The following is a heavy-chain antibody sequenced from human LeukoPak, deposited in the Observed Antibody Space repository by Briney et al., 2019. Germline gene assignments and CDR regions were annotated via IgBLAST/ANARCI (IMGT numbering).Heavy chain of an antibody. J-gene: IGHJ4*02. CDR3: AGDRAGYYDSSGPLDY. CDR1: AFTFSTYA. Sequence: GGSLRLSCAASAFTFSTYAMHWVRQAPGKGLGWVAVISYDGSNKYYAASVKGRFTVSRDNSKSTLYLQMNNLRADDTAVYSCAGDRAGYYDSSGPLDYWGQGTLVTVSS. V-gene: IGHV3-30-3*01. D-gene: IGHD3-22*01. CDR2: ISYDGSNK.